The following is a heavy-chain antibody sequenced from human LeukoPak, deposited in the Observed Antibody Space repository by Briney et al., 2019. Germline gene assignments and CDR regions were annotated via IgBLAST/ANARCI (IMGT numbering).Heavy chain of an antibody. CDR3: ARRTSGWYGIDY. J-gene: IGHJ4*02. CDR1: GGSISSSNS. D-gene: IGHD6-19*01. CDR2: IYHSGST. V-gene: IGHV4-4*02. Sequence: PSETLSLTCVVSGGSISSSNSWSWVRQPPGKGLEWIGEIYHSGSTNYNPSLKSRVTMSVDKSKNQFSLNLSSVIAADTTVYYCARRTSGWYGIDYWGQGTLVTVSS.